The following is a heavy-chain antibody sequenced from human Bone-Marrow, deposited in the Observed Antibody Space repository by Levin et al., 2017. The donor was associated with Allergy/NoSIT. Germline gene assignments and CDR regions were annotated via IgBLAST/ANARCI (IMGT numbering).Heavy chain of an antibody. Sequence: PGGSLRLSCSASGFRFDDYAMHWVRQRPGKGLEWVADISWNSGSIGYAESVKGRFTISRDNAKNLLYLQMNSLRVEDTAVYYCAKDNAATLTTILSGEFYGMDVWGRGTRVTVS. CDR1: GFRFDDYA. V-gene: IGHV3-9*01. J-gene: IGHJ6*02. CDR3: AKDNAATLTTILSGEFYGMDV. CDR2: ISWNSGSI. D-gene: IGHD4-17*01.